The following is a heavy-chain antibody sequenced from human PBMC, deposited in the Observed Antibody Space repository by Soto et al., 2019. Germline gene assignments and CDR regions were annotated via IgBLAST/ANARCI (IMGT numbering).Heavy chain of an antibody. J-gene: IGHJ6*02. Sequence: GGSLRLSCAASGFTFSSYGMHWVRQAPGKGLEWVAVISYDGSNKYYADSVKGRFTISRDNSKNTLYLQMNSLRAEDTAVYYCAKGSPGDYGDYQGVYYGMDVWGQGTTVTASS. D-gene: IGHD4-17*01. CDR2: ISYDGSNK. CDR1: GFTFSSYG. V-gene: IGHV3-30*18. CDR3: AKGSPGDYGDYQGVYYGMDV.